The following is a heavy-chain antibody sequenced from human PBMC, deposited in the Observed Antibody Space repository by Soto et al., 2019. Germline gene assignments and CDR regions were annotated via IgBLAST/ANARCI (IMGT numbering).Heavy chain of an antibody. V-gene: IGHV3-33*01. J-gene: IGHJ6*02. CDR2: IWYDGSNK. CDR1: GFTFSSYG. CDR3: ARDHMYYHGSGSYQGRESGLYYYYGMDV. Sequence: GESLKISCAASGFTFSSYGMHWVRQAPGKGLEWVAVIWYDGSNKYYADSVKGRFTISRDNSKNTLYLQMNSLRAEDTAVYYCARDHMYYHGSGSYQGRESGLYYYYGMDVWGQGTTVTVSS. D-gene: IGHD3-10*01.